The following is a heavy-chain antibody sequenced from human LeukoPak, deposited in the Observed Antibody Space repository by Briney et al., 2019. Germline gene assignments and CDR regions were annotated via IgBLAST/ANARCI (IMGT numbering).Heavy chain of an antibody. CDR3: AKDRGIGSSWYSGGFDI. CDR2: ISGSGGST. D-gene: IGHD6-13*01. J-gene: IGHJ3*02. Sequence: GGSLRLSSAVYGLTFSSYAMSWVRQAPGKGLEWVSLISGSGGSTYHADSVKGRSTISRDNSKNTLYLQMNSLRVEDTAVYYCAKDRGIGSSWYSGGFDIWGQGTMVTVSS. V-gene: IGHV3-23*01. CDR1: GLTFSSYA.